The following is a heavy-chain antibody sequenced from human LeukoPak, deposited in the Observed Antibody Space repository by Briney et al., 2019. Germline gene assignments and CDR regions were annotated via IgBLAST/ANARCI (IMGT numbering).Heavy chain of an antibody. Sequence: SETLSLTCTVSGGSISSSSYYWGWVRQPPGKGLEWIGSIYYSGSTYYNPSLKSRVTISVDTSKNQFSLKLSSVTAADTAVYYCARDLRMATIGGFDYWGQGTLVTVSS. CDR3: ARDLRMATIGGFDY. CDR2: IYYSGST. J-gene: IGHJ4*02. V-gene: IGHV4-39*07. CDR1: GGSISSSSYY. D-gene: IGHD5-24*01.